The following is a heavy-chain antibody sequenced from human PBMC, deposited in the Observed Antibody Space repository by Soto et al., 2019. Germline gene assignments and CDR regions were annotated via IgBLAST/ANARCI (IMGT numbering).Heavy chain of an antibody. D-gene: IGHD3-3*02. CDR2: IYYSGST. J-gene: IGHJ6*03. CDR1: GGSISSYC. CDR3: ARVRQPAFYYYYYYMDV. V-gene: IGHV4-59*01. Sequence: PSETLSLTCTVSGGSISSYCWSWIRQPPGKGLEWIGYIYYSGSTNYNPSLKSRVTISVDTSKNQFSLKLSSVTAADTAVYYCARVRQPAFYYYYYYMDVWGKGTTVTVSS.